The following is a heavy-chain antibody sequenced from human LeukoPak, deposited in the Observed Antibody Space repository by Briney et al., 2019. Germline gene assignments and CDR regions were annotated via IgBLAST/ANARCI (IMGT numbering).Heavy chain of an antibody. J-gene: IGHJ6*02. CDR1: GFTFTTYA. V-gene: IGHV3-23*01. CDR2: VSKSDGTT. Sequence: GGSLRLSCAASGFTFTTYAMSWVRQAPGKGLEWVSSVSKSDGTTYYADSVKGRLTISRDNSKNTLHLQMNGLRAEDTAVYYCARGSYGMDVWGQGTTVTVSS. CDR3: ARGSYGMDV.